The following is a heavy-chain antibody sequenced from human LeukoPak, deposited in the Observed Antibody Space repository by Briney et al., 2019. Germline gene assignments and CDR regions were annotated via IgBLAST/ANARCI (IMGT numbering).Heavy chain of an antibody. J-gene: IGHJ4*02. CDR3: AKVYFERGLLEGLYYLDY. Sequence: GGSLRLSCAASGFTFNSYAMTWVRQAPGKGLEWVSVINNSGGRTYYADSVKGRFTISRDNSKNTLYLQMNSLRAEDTAVYYCAKVYFERGLLEGLYYLDYWGQGILVTVSS. CDR1: GFTFNSYA. V-gene: IGHV3-23*01. CDR2: INNSGGRT. D-gene: IGHD3-3*01.